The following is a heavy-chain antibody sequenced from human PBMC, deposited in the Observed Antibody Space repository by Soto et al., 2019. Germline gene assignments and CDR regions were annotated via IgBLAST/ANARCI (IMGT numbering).Heavy chain of an antibody. Sequence: ASVKVSCKASGGTFSSYTISWVRQAPGQGLEWMGRIIPILGIANYAQKFQGRVTITADKSTSTAYMELSSLRSEDTAVYYCASSDFDWLLYRSPDAFDIWGQGTMVTVSS. D-gene: IGHD3-9*01. J-gene: IGHJ3*02. CDR3: ASSDFDWLLYRSPDAFDI. V-gene: IGHV1-69*02. CDR2: IIPILGIA. CDR1: GGTFSSYT.